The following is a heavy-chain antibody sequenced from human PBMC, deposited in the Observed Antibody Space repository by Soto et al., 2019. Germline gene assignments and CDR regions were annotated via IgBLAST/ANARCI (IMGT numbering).Heavy chain of an antibody. CDR2: MNPNSGNT. Sequence: ASVKVSCKASGYIFTSYDINWVRQATGQGLEWMGWMNPNSGNTGYAQKFQGRVTMTRNTSISTAYMELSSLRSEDTAVYYCARKTLHYYYYGMDVWGQGTTVTVSS. CDR3: ARKTLHYYYYGMDV. V-gene: IGHV1-8*01. J-gene: IGHJ6*02. CDR1: GYIFTSYD.